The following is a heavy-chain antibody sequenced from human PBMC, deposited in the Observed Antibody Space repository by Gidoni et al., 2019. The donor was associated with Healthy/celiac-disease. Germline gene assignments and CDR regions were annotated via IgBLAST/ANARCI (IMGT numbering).Heavy chain of an antibody. Sequence: QLQLQESGPGLVKPSETLSLTCTVSGGSISSSSYYWGWIRQPPGKGLEWIGSIYYSGSTYYNPSLKSRVTISVDTSKNQFSLKLSSVTAADTAVYYCARVLRLASTTHFDYWGQGTLVTVSS. J-gene: IGHJ4*02. CDR3: ARVLRLASTTHFDY. V-gene: IGHV4-39*01. CDR1: GGSISSSSYY. D-gene: IGHD1-1*01. CDR2: IYYSGST.